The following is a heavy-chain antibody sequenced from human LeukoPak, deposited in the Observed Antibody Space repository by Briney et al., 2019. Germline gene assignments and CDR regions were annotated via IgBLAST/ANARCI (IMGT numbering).Heavy chain of an antibody. V-gene: IGHV5-51*01. J-gene: IGHJ4*02. Sequence: GESLKISCQGSGYSFGSYYIAWVRQMAGKGLEWMGTIYPGDSETRYSPSFQDQVTLSADKSINSAYLQWSSLKASDTAIYYCARLRISTWYYFDYWGQGSLVTVSS. CDR1: GYSFGSYY. CDR3: ARLRISTWYYFDY. D-gene: IGHD6-13*01. CDR2: IYPGDSET.